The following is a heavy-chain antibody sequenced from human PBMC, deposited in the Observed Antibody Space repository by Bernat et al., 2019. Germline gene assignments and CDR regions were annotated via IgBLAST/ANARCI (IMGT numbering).Heavy chain of an antibody. J-gene: IGHJ4*02. CDR3: AQGSSTNNPLGFDY. V-gene: IGHV3-23*04. CDR1: GFTFSSYA. D-gene: IGHD2-2*01. CDR2: ISGSGGST. Sequence: EVQLVESGGGLVQPGGSLRLSCAASGFTFSSYAMTWVRQAPGRGLEWVSGISGSGGSTYSADSVKGRFTISGDNAKNTLYLQMNSLRAEETAVYYCAQGSSTNNPLGFDYWGQGTLVTVSS.